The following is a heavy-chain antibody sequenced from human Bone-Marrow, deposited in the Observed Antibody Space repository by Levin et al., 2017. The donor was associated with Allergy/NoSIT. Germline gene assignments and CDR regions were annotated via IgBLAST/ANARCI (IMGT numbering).Heavy chain of an antibody. CDR2: ISSDGATT. Sequence: GGSLRLSCEGSGFTFGSHVLHWVRQTPGKGLEWLGVISSDGATTYYGDSVKGRVTISRDNSRNTVNLEMTSLRPDDTGLYYCAKTGVRGLRGGFDVWGQGTMVVVSS. CDR3: AKTGVRGLRGGFDV. J-gene: IGHJ3*01. D-gene: IGHD4-17*01. CDR1: GFTFGSHV. V-gene: IGHV3-30-3*01.